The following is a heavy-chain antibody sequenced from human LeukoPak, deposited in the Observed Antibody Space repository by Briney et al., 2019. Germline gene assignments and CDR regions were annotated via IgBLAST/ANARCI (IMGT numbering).Heavy chain of an antibody. D-gene: IGHD3-10*01. CDR2: INGDGRNI. CDR1: GFTFSSYW. J-gene: IGHJ4*02. CDR3: ARGPPYGSRSDYFDY. Sequence: PGGSLRLSCVASGFTFSSYWMHWVRQDPRKGLVWVSRINGDGRNINYADSVRGRFTISRDNAKNTLYLQMNTLRVEDTAVYYCARGPPYGSRSDYFDYWGQGTLVTVSS. V-gene: IGHV3-74*01.